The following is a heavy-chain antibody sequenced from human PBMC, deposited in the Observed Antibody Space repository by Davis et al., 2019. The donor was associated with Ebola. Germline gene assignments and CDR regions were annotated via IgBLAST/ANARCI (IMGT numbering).Heavy chain of an antibody. CDR1: GFSFSNCS. D-gene: IGHD3-3*01. CDR3: ARSGLSFGVVKYHYGMDV. J-gene: IGHJ6*04. CDR2: ISSSSTSR. V-gene: IGHV3-21*04. Sequence: GESLKISCAASGFSFSNCSMNWVRQAPGKGLEWVSSISSSSTSRYYAGSVKGRFTVSRDNSKKTMYLQMNSLRAEDTAVYYCARSGLSFGVVKYHYGMDVWGKGTTVTVSS.